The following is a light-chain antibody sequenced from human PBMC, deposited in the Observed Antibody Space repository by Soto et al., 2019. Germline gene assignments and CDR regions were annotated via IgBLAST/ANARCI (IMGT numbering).Light chain of an antibody. CDR2: EVT. Sequence: QSVLTQPPCASLSPGQSVTISCSGTSSDVGGYDYVSWYQQHPGKAPKLMIYEVTKRPSGVPDRFSGSKSGNTASLTVSGLQAEDEADYYCSSYAGSNNFVFGAGTKVTVL. CDR1: SSDVGGYDY. J-gene: IGLJ1*01. V-gene: IGLV2-8*01. CDR3: SSYAGSNNFV.